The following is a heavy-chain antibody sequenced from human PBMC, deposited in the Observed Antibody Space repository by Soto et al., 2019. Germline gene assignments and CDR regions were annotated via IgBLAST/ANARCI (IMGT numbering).Heavy chain of an antibody. CDR1: GYTFTSYG. CDR2: ISAYNGNT. D-gene: IGHD6-19*01. J-gene: IGHJ3*02. V-gene: IGHV1-18*01. Sequence: ASVKVSCKASGYTFTSYGISWVRQAPGQGLEWMGWISAYNGNTNYAQKLQGRVTMTTDTSTSTAYMELRSLRSDDTAVYYCARRVLVAGPSDAFDIWGQGTMVTVSS. CDR3: ARRVLVAGPSDAFDI.